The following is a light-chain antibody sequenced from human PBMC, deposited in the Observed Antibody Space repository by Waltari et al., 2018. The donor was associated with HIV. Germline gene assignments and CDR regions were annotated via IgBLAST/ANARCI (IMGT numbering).Light chain of an antibody. CDR1: QDIRSY. V-gene: IGKV1-8*01. J-gene: IGKJ2*01. Sequence: AIRMTQYPPSFSASVGDRVTITCRASQDIRSYLAWYQQKPGQAPKLLIYGASTLPTGVPSRFSGSGSGTEFTLTISCLQSEDFGSYHCQQYYTFPHTFGQGTKLEIK. CDR3: QQYYTFPHT. CDR2: GAS.